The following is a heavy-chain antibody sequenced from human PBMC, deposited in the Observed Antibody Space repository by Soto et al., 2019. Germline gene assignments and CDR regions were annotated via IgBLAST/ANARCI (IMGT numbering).Heavy chain of an antibody. D-gene: IGHD2-15*01. V-gene: IGHV4-59*01. CDR2: IYYSGST. CDR1: GGSISSYY. CDR3: ARGRLYCSGGSCLDAFDI. J-gene: IGHJ3*02. Sequence: SETLSLTCTVSGGSISSYYWSWIRQPPGKGLEWIGYIYYSGSTNYNPSLKSRVTISVDTSKNQFSLKLSSVTAADTAVYYCARGRLYCSGGSCLDAFDIWGQGTMVTVSS.